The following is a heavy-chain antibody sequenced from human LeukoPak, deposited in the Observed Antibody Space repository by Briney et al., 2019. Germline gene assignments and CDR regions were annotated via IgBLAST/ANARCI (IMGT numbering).Heavy chain of an antibody. V-gene: IGHV3-7*01. Sequence: GGSLRLSCEGSGFSFSSYWMTWVRQPPGKGPEWVANIRQDESERYSADSVKGRFTISRDNAKKSVYLYMSSLRAEDTAVYYCARDGKRIAVAGTEDYWGQGTLVTVSS. J-gene: IGHJ4*02. D-gene: IGHD6-19*01. CDR2: IRQDESER. CDR1: GFSFSSYW. CDR3: ARDGKRIAVAGTEDY.